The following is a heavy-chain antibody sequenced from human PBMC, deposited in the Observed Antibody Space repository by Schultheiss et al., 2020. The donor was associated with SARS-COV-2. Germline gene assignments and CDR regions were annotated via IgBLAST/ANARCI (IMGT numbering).Heavy chain of an antibody. D-gene: IGHD3-22*01. CDR2: ISCGGST. Sequence: SETLSLTCTVSAGSISRSSYYWAWTRQPPGKRLDYMGNISCGGSTYYNPSLKRRVTISVDTSKNQFSLKLSSVTAADTAVYYCARGDSSGYYFGFMNYWGQGTLVTVSS. J-gene: IGHJ4*02. V-gene: IGHV4-39*07. CDR3: ARGDSSGYYFGFMNY. CDR1: AGSISRSSYY.